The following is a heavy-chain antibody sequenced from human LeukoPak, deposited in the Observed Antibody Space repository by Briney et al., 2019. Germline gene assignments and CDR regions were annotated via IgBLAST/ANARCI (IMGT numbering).Heavy chain of an antibody. Sequence: AGGSLRLSCAASGFTFNSYAMYWVRQAPGKGLEWVSGIFCSGGSAHYADSVKGRFTISRDNSKNTVYLQMDSLRVEDTAVYYCGKTTTGYSSGRYPGWPVDYWGQGTLVTVSS. D-gene: IGHD6-19*01. J-gene: IGHJ4*02. V-gene: IGHV3-23*01. CDR1: GFTFNSYA. CDR3: GKTTTGYSSGRYPGWPVDY. CDR2: IFCSGGSA.